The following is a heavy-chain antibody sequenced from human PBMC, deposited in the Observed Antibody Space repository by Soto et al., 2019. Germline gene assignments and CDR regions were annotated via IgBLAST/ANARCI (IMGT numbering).Heavy chain of an antibody. D-gene: IGHD6-19*01. V-gene: IGHV4-59*12. Sequence: PSETLSLTCTVSGGSLTSYYWSWIRQPPGKGLEWIGFVYYTGIARYNPSLKSRVTISVDTSKNQFSLKLSSVTAADTAVYYCASSGWWYFDYWGQGTLVTVSS. CDR3: ASSGWWYFDY. CDR1: GGSLTSYY. CDR2: VYYTGIA. J-gene: IGHJ4*02.